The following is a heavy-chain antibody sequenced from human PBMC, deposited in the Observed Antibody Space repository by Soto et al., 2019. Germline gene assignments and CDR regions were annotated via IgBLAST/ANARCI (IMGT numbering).Heavy chain of an antibody. CDR3: ASCVMGDCYSSYWYFDL. CDR2: IIPIFGTA. CDR1: GGTFSSYA. J-gene: IGHJ2*01. Sequence: ASVKVSCKASGGTFSSYAISWVRQAPGQGLEGMGGIIPIFGTAKYAQKFQGRVTITADESTSTAYMELSSLRSEDTAVYYFASCVMGDCYSSYWYFDLWGRGTLVTVSS. V-gene: IGHV1-69*13. D-gene: IGHD2-21*02.